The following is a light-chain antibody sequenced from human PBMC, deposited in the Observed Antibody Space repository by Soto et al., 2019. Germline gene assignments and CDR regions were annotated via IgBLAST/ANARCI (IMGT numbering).Light chain of an antibody. CDR1: QSVSSD. Sequence: EIVLTHSPGTLSLSPGERATLSARASQSVSSDLVWYQQRPGQAPRLLIFHASTRATGIPARFSGSVSGTDFTLTITRLEPEDFAVFYCQQYGSSEIIFGQGTRLEIK. J-gene: IGKJ5*01. CDR3: QQYGSSEII. CDR2: HAS. V-gene: IGKV3-20*01.